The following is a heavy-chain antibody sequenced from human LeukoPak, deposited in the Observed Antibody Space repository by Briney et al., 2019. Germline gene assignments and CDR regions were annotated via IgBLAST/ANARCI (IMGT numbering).Heavy chain of an antibody. CDR3: ARAPGYLCSSTSCYESLSFDY. J-gene: IGHJ4*02. Sequence: ASVKVSCKASGYTFTGYYMHWVRQAPGQGLEWMGWINPNSGGTNYAQKFQGRVTMTRDTSINTAYMDLSRLRSDDTAVYYCARAPGYLCSSTSCYESLSFDYWGQGTLVTVSS. D-gene: IGHD2-2*01. CDR2: INPNSGGT. CDR1: GYTFTGYY. V-gene: IGHV1-2*02.